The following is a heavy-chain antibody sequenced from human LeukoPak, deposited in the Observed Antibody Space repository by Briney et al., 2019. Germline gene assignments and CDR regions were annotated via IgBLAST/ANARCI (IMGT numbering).Heavy chain of an antibody. CDR3: ARGREKFDY. Sequence: TLSLTCTVSGGSISSYDWSWIRQPPGKALEWLARIDWDDDKYYSTSLKTRLTISKDTSKNQVVLTMTNMDPVDTATYYCARGREKFDYWGQGTLVTVSS. D-gene: IGHD5-24*01. V-gene: IGHV2-70*11. CDR1: GGSISSYDW. CDR2: IDWDDDK. J-gene: IGHJ4*02.